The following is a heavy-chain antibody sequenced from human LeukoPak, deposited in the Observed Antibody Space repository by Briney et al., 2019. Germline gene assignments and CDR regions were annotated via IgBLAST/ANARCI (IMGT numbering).Heavy chain of an antibody. J-gene: IGHJ4*02. Sequence: ASVKVSCKASGYTFTGYYMHWVRQAPGQGLEWMGWINPNSGGTNYAQKFQGRVTMTRDTSISTAYMELSRLRSDDTAVYYCARESKGAAGNGRYFDYWGQGTLVTVSS. V-gene: IGHV1-2*02. CDR2: INPNSGGT. CDR1: GYTFTGYY. CDR3: ARESKGAAGNGRYFDY. D-gene: IGHD6-13*01.